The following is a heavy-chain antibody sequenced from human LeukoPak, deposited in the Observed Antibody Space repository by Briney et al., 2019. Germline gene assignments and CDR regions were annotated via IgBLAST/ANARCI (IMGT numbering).Heavy chain of an antibody. V-gene: IGHV1-8*01. Sequence: ASVKVSCKASGYTFTSHDINWVRQATGHGLEWRGWMNPNSGNTGYAQKFQGRVTMTRNISISTAYMELGSLRSEDRAVYYCARVPQYQLLWDLSYWGQGTLVTVSS. CDR1: GYTFTSHD. CDR3: ARVPQYQLLWDLSY. CDR2: MNPNSGNT. D-gene: IGHD2-2*01. J-gene: IGHJ4*02.